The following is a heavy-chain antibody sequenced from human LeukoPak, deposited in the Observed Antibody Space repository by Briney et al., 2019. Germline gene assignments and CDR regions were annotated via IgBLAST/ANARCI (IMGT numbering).Heavy chain of an antibody. J-gene: IGHJ4*02. Sequence: GGSLRLSCAASGFTVSSNYMSWVRQAPGKGLEWVSVIYSGGSTYYADSVKGRFTISRDNSKNTLYLQMNSLRAEDTAVYYCARDPSGSTIRGIYFDYWGQGTLVTVSS. D-gene: IGHD5-12*01. CDR2: IYSGGST. V-gene: IGHV3-66*01. CDR3: ARDPSGSTIRGIYFDY. CDR1: GFTVSSNY.